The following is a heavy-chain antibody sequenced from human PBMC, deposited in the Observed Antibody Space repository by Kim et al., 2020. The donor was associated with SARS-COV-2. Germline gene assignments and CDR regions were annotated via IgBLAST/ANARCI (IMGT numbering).Heavy chain of an antibody. CDR3: VRDQYGNSDY. J-gene: IGHJ4*02. D-gene: IGHD1-7*01. CDR2: ILYDGSNK. Sequence: GGSLRLSCAASGFSFSASGMHWVRQAPGKGLEWVAVILYDGSNKYYADSVKGRFTISRDNSKNMVYLQMNSLRGEDTAVYYCVRDQYGNSDYWGQGTLVTVSS. V-gene: IGHV3-30*03. CDR1: GFSFSASG.